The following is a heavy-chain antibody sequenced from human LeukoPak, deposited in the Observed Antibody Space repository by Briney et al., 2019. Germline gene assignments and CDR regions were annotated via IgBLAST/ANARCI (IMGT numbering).Heavy chain of an antibody. CDR1: GFTFSSYA. CDR2: ISGSGGST. Sequence: GGSLRFSCAASGFTFSSYAMSWVRQAPGKGLEWVSAISGSGGSTYYADSVKGRFTISRDNSKNTLYLQMNSLRAEDTAVYYCAKGYDFWSGYPSDYWGQGTLVTVSS. J-gene: IGHJ4*02. V-gene: IGHV3-23*01. CDR3: AKGYDFWSGYPSDY. D-gene: IGHD3-3*01.